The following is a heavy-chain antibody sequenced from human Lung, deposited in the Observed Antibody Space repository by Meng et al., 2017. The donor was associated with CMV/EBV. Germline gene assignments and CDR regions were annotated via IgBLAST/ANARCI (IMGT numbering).Heavy chain of an antibody. D-gene: IGHD3-3*01. V-gene: IGHV4-39*02. Sequence: SETXSLXCTVSGGSISSSSYYWGWIRQPPGKGLEWIGSIYYSGSTYYNPSLKSRVTISVDTSKNQFSLKLGSVTAADTAVYYCARDATIFGVVDPYYYGMDVXGQGXTVTVSS. J-gene: IGHJ6*02. CDR2: IYYSGST. CDR3: ARDATIFGVVDPYYYGMDV. CDR1: GGSISSSSYY.